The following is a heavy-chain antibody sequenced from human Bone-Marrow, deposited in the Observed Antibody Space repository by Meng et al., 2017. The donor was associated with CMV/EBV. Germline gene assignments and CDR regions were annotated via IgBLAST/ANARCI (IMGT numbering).Heavy chain of an antibody. CDR1: GFTVSSNY. D-gene: IGHD3-22*01. CDR2: IYSGGST. CDR3: AKDGALYYYDSSGYYGSGVSFDY. V-gene: IGHV3-53*05. Sequence: GVLKISCAASGFTVSSNYMSWVRQAPGKGLEWVSVIYSGGSTYYADSVKGRFTISRDNSKNTLYLQMNSLRAEDTAVYYCAKDGALYYYDSSGYYGSGVSFDYWGQGTLVTASS. J-gene: IGHJ4*02.